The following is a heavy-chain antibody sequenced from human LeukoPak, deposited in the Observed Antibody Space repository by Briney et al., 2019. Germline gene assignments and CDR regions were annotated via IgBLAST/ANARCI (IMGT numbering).Heavy chain of an antibody. Sequence: GGSLRLSCAASGFTFSSYEMNWVRQAPGKGLEWVSYISSSGSTIYYADSVKGRFTISRDNAKNSLYLQMNSLRAEDTAVYYRARGKKYDFWSGYSYYYYYMDVWGKGTTVTVSS. D-gene: IGHD3-3*01. CDR2: ISSSGSTI. J-gene: IGHJ6*03. CDR3: ARGKKYDFWSGYSYYYYYMDV. V-gene: IGHV3-48*03. CDR1: GFTFSSYE.